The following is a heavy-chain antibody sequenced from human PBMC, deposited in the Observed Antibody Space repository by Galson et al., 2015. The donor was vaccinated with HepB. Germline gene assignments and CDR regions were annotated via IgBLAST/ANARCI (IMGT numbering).Heavy chain of an antibody. Sequence: VKVSCKASGYTFTSYGISWVRQAPGQGLEYMGWISTYFGYTDYVQKLQGRVTMTTDTSTNTAYMELTSLRSDDTAVYYCARESRAIVGTARRYFDYWGQGTLVTVSS. D-gene: IGHD1-26*01. CDR1: GYTFTSYG. CDR2: ISTYFGYT. V-gene: IGHV1-18*04. CDR3: ARESRAIVGTARRYFDY. J-gene: IGHJ4*02.